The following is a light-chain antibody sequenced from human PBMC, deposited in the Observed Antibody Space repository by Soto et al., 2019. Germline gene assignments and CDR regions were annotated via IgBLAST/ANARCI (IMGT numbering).Light chain of an antibody. J-gene: IGKJ1*01. CDR1: QSVSSSY. CDR2: GAS. CDR3: QHYGSSPRT. V-gene: IGKV3-20*01. Sequence: EIVLTQSPGTLSLSPVERATLSCRASQSVSSSYLAWYQQKPGQAPRLLIYGASSRATGIPDRFSGSGSGTEFTLTISRLEPEDFAVYYCQHYGSSPRTFGQGTKVEIK.